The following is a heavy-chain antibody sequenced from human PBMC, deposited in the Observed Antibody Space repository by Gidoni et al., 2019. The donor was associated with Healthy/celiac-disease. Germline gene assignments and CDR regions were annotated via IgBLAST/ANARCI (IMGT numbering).Heavy chain of an antibody. V-gene: IGHV3-21*01. CDR2: ISSSSSYI. J-gene: IGHJ4*02. Sequence: EVQLVESGGGLVKPGGSLRLSCAASGFTFSSYSMNWVRQAPGKGLEWVSSISSSSSYIYYADSVKGRFTISRDNAKNSLYLQMNSLRAEDTAVYYCARGVRRDRYSGSSLDYWGQGTLVTVSS. CDR3: ARGVRRDRYSGSSLDY. CDR1: GFTFSSYS. D-gene: IGHD1-26*01.